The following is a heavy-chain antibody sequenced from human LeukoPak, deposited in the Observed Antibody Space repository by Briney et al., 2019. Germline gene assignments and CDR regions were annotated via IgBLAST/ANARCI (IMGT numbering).Heavy chain of an antibody. V-gene: IGHV4-34*01. CDR1: GFTFSSYE. Sequence: GSLRLSCAASGFTFSSYEMNWVRQPPGKGLEWIGEINHSGSTNYSPSLKSRVTISVDTSKNQFSLKLSSVTAADTAVYYCARRGYSYGKRQFDYWGQGTLVTVSS. CDR2: INHSGST. CDR3: ARRGYSYGKRQFDY. J-gene: IGHJ4*02. D-gene: IGHD5-18*01.